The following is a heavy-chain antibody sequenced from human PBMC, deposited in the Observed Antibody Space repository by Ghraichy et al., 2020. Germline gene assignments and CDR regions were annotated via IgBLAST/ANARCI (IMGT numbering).Heavy chain of an antibody. CDR3: ARAIPYYYGSSGYIGGAFDI. D-gene: IGHD3-22*01. CDR1: GGSISSGGYS. Sequence: SETLSLTCAVSGGSISSGGYSWSWIRQPPGKGLEWIGYIYHSGSTYYNPSLKSRVTISVDRSKNQFSLKLSSVTAADTAVYYCARAIPYYYGSSGYIGGAFDIWGQGTMVTVSS. V-gene: IGHV4-30-2*01. CDR2: IYHSGST. J-gene: IGHJ3*02.